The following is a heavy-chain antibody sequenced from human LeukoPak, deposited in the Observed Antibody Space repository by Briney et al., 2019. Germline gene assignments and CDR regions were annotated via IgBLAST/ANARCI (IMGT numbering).Heavy chain of an antibody. D-gene: IGHD5-12*01. CDR3: AKEAGYSGYDYPDY. V-gene: IGHV3-23*01. Sequence: GGSLRLSCAASGFTFSSYAMSWVRQAPGKGLEWVSAISGSGYSTYYADSVKGRFTISRDNSKNTLHMQMNSLRADDTAVYYCAKEAGYSGYDYPDYWGQGTLVTFSS. J-gene: IGHJ4*02. CDR1: GFTFSSYA. CDR2: ISGSGYST.